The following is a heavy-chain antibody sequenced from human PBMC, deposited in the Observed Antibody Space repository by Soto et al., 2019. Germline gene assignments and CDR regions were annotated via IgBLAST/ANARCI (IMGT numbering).Heavy chain of an antibody. Sequence: PGGSLRLSCVASGFTFSDYSMVWVRQSPGKGLEWISYIFVTSTIIYYADSVKGRFTVSRDNAQNSLSLQMNSLRVEDTGVYYCASTRRDGYNNYYYYYGMDVWGQGTTVTVSS. J-gene: IGHJ6*02. CDR2: IFVTSTII. CDR1: GFTFSDYS. V-gene: IGHV3-48*04. CDR3: ASTRRDGYNNYYYYYGMDV. D-gene: IGHD5-12*01.